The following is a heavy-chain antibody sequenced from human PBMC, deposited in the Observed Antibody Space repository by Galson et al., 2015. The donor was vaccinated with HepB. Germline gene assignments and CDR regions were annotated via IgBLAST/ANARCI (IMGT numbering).Heavy chain of an antibody. J-gene: IGHJ3*02. CDR2: IDPSDSYT. D-gene: IGHD3-10*01. CDR1: GYSFTSYW. Sequence: QSGAEVKKPGESLRISCKGSGYSFTSYWISWVRQIPGKGLEWMGRIDPSDSYTNYSPSFQGHVTISADKSISTAYLQWSSLKASDTAMYYCARRPPVLLWFGEGSNDAFDIWGQGTMVTVSS. CDR3: ARRPPVLLWFGEGSNDAFDI. V-gene: IGHV5-10-1*01.